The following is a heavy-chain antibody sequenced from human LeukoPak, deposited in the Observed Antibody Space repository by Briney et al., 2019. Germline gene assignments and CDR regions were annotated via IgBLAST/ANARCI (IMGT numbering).Heavy chain of an antibody. CDR1: GGTFSSYA. V-gene: IGHV1-69*04. Sequence: GASVKVSCKASGGTFSSYAISWVRQAPGQGLEWMGRIIPILGIANYAQKFQGRVTITADKPTSTAYMELSSLRSEDTAVYYCAGSFLYDSSGYYFSPQYFDYWGQGTLVTVSS. J-gene: IGHJ4*02. CDR2: IIPILGIA. CDR3: AGSFLYDSSGYYFSPQYFDY. D-gene: IGHD3-22*01.